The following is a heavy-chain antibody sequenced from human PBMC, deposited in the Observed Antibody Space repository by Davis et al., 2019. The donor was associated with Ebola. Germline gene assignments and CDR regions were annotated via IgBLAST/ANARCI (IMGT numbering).Heavy chain of an antibody. Sequence: GESLKISCAASGFTFSSYGMHWVRQAPGTGLERVAYIRYVGNDKYYADSVEGRFTISRDNSRNTLYLQMNSLRAEDTAVYYCARRYYGSGTYYKDYWGQGILVTVSS. CDR3: ARRYYGSGTYYKDY. J-gene: IGHJ4*02. V-gene: IGHV3-30*02. D-gene: IGHD3-10*01. CDR2: IRYVGNDK. CDR1: GFTFSSYG.